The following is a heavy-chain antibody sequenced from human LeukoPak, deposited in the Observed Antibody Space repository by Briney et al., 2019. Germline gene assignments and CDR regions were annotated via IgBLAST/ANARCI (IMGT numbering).Heavy chain of an antibody. J-gene: IGHJ3*01. CDR1: GGSFSGYY. CDR3: ARIDYYGSGSSPV. D-gene: IGHD3-10*01. Sequence: SETLSLTCAVYGGSFSGYYWSWIRQPPGKGLQWIGEINHSGSTNYNPSLKSRVTISVDTSKNQFSLKLSSVTAADTAVYYCARIDYYGSGSSPVWGQGTMVTASS. CDR2: INHSGST. V-gene: IGHV4-34*01.